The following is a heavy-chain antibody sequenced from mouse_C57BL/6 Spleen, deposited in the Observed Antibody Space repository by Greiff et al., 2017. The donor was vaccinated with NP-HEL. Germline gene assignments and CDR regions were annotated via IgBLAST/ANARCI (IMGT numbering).Heavy chain of an antibody. CDR1: GFTFTDYY. D-gene: IGHD2-12*01. J-gene: IGHJ4*01. CDR2: IRNKANGYTT. V-gene: IGHV7-3*01. Sequence: EVKLMESGGGLVQPGGSLSLSCAASGFTFTDYYMSWVRQPPGKALEWLGFIRNKANGYTTEYSASVKGRFTISRDNSQSILYLQMNALRAEDSATYYCARGLYAMDYWGQGTSVTVSS. CDR3: ARGLYAMDY.